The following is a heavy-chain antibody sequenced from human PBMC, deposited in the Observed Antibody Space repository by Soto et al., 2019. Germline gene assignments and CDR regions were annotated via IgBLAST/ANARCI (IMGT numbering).Heavy chain of an antibody. CDR2: IYYDGST. D-gene: IGHD2-15*01. CDR1: GGSINNNNYY. V-gene: IGHV4-39*02. J-gene: IGHJ4*02. CDR3: ATVRVGATRHPDYDS. Sequence: SETLSLTCTVSGGSINNNNYYWAWIRQPPGQGLSWIASIYYDGSTYYNSSLKSRVTISRDTSKNHFSLRLTSMTSADTAVYYCATVRVGATRHPDYDSWRKGTRVTV.